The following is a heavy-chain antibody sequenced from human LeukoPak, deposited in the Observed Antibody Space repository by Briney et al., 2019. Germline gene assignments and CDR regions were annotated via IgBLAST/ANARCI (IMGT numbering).Heavy chain of an antibody. CDR2: INHSGST. CDR1: GGSFSGYY. CDR3: ARGGERQWLAYYYYYYGMDV. Sequence: SSETLSLTCAVYGGSFSGYYWSWIRQPPGKGLEWIGEINHSGSTNYNPSLKSRVTLSVDTSKNQFSLKLSSVTAADTDVYYCARGGERQWLAYYYYYYGMDVWGQGTTVTVSS. V-gene: IGHV4-34*01. D-gene: IGHD6-19*01. J-gene: IGHJ6*02.